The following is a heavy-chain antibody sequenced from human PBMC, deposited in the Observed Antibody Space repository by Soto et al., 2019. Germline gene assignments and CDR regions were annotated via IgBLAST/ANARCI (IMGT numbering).Heavy chain of an antibody. CDR1: GSTLSEFS. V-gene: IGHV1-24*01. CDR3: AKGRSYYYYYGVDV. Sequence: ASVKVSCKLSGSTLSEFSMHWVRQAPGKGLEWMGAFDPENGQTIYAQKFQGRVTLTDDTSTDTAYMELSSLRSEDTALYYCAKGRSYYYYYGVDVWGQGTTVTVSS. J-gene: IGHJ6*02. CDR2: FDPENGQT.